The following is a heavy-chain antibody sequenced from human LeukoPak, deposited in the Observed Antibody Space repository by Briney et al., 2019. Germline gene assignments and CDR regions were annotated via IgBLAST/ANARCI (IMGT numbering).Heavy chain of an antibody. V-gene: IGHV4-39*07. CDR1: GGSISSSSYY. CDR2: IYYSGST. Sequence: SETLSLTCTVSGGSISSSSYYWGWIRQPPGKGLEWIGSIYYSGSTYYSPSLKSRVTISVDTSKNQFSLKLSSVTAADTAVYYRARSSLRPIYGSGSYDYWGQGTLVTVSS. D-gene: IGHD3-10*01. CDR3: ARSSLRPIYGSGSYDY. J-gene: IGHJ4*02.